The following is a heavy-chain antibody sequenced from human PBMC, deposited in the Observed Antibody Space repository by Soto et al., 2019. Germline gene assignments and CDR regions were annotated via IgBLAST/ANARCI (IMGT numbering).Heavy chain of an antibody. CDR3: ARRSGYSGYDFLFDY. J-gene: IGHJ4*02. CDR2: IYYSGST. Sequence: SQTLSLTCTVSGGSISSSSYYWGWIRQPPGKGLEWIGSIYYSGSTYYNPSLKSRVTISVDTSKNQFSLKLSSVTAADTAVYYCARRSGYSGYDFLFDYWGQGTLVTVSS. V-gene: IGHV4-39*01. D-gene: IGHD5-12*01. CDR1: GGSISSSSYY.